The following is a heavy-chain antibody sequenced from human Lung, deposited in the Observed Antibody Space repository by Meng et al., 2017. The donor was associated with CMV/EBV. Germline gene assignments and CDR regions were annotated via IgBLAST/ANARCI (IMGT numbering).Heavy chain of an antibody. CDR1: GYTFKSYG. V-gene: IGHV1-18*01. CDR2: ISAYNGNT. D-gene: IGHD6-6*01. CDR3: ARESRERAFEYSSSSLDS. J-gene: IGHJ4*02. Sequence: ASVXVSCKPSGYTFKSYGISWGRQAPGQGLEWMGWISAYNGNTNYAQQLQGRVTMTTDTSTSTAYRELRSLRSDDTAVYYCARESRERAFEYSSSSLDSWXQGTXVTVSS.